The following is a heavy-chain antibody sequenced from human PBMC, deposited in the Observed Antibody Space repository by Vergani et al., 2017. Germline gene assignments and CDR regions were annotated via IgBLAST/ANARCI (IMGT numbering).Heavy chain of an antibody. CDR2: IIPIFGTA. CDR3: ARCGGNSPYYYYMDV. J-gene: IGHJ6*03. CDR1: GYSFTSYW. D-gene: IGHD4-23*01. Sequence: VQLVQSGAEVKKPGESLKISCKGSGYSFTSYWIGWVRQAPGQGLEWMGGIIPIFGTANYAQKFQGRVTITADESTSTAYMELSSLRSEDTAVYYCARCGGNSPYYYYMDVWGKGTTVTVSS. V-gene: IGHV1-69*01.